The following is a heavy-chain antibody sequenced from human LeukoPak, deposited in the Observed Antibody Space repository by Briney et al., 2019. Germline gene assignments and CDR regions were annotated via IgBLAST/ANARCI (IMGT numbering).Heavy chain of an antibody. CDR1: GGSISSSSYY. CDR3: ARGLDYYDSSGYPTRYPFDY. Sequence: TSETLSLTCTVSGGSISSSSYYWGWIRQPPGKGLEWIVSVYYSGSTYYNPSLKSRVTISVDTSKNQFSLKLSSVTAADTAVYYCARGLDYYDSSGYPTRYPFDYWGQGTLVTVSS. J-gene: IGHJ4*02. D-gene: IGHD3-22*01. CDR2: VYYSGST. V-gene: IGHV4-39*07.